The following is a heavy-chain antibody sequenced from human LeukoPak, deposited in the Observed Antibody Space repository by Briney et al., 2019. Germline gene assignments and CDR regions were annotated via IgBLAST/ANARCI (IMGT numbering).Heavy chain of an antibody. CDR3: AGRLWRRDGYNLSAFDI. CDR2: IYYSGST. Sequence: SETLSLTCTVSGGSISSYYWNWIRQPPGKGLEWIGDIYYSGSTNYNPSLKSRVTISVDTSKNQFSLKLSSVTAADTAVYYCAGRLWRRDGYNLSAFDIWGQGTMVTVSS. D-gene: IGHD5-24*01. J-gene: IGHJ3*02. V-gene: IGHV4-59*01. CDR1: GGSISSYY.